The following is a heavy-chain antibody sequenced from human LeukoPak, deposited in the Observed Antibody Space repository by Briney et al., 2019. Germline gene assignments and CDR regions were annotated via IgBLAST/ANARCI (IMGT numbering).Heavy chain of an antibody. CDR3: ASATTVVTRGLDY. CDR1: GFTFSVYS. D-gene: IGHD4-23*01. CDR2: ISSASSYM. J-gene: IGHJ4*02. V-gene: IGHV3-21*01. Sequence: GGSLRLSCAASGFTFSVYSMNWVRQAPGKGLEWVSSISSASSYMYYADSVEGRFTISRDNARNSLYLQMNSLRAEDTAVYYCASATTVVTRGLDYWGQGTLVTVSS.